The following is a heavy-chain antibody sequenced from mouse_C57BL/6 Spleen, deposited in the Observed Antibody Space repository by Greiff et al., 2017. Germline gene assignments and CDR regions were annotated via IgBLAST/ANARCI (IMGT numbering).Heavy chain of an antibody. V-gene: IGHV1-50*01. J-gene: IGHJ2*01. CDR1: GYTFTSYW. CDR3: ARRGSYYFDY. CDR2: IDPSDSYT. Sequence: VQLQQSGAELVKPGASVKLSCKASGYTFTSYWMQWVKQRPGQGLEWIGEIDPSDSYTNYNQKFKGKATLTVDTSSSTAYMQLSSLTSEDSAVYYCARRGSYYFDYWGQGTTLTVSS.